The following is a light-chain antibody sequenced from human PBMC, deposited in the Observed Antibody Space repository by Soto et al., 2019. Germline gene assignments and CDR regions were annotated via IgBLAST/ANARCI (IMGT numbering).Light chain of an antibody. CDR1: SSDVGAYNF. J-gene: IGLJ1*01. CDR3: SSYTTSAPYV. CDR2: EVT. Sequence: QSVLAQPASVSGSPGQSITISCTGTSSDVGAYNFVSWYHHHPGRAPKLIIYEVTIRPSGVSNRFSGSKSGNTASLTISGLHAEDEADYYCSSYTTSAPYVFGSGTKGTVL. V-gene: IGLV2-14*01.